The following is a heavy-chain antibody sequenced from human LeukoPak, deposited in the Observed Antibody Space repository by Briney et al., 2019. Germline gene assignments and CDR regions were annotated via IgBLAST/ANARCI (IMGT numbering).Heavy chain of an antibody. CDR1: GFTFDDYG. V-gene: IGHV3-20*04. CDR2: INWNGGST. D-gene: IGHD1-26*01. Sequence: GGSLRFSCAASGFTFDDYGMSWVRQAPGKGLEWVSGINWNGGSTGYADSVKGRFTISRDNAKNSLYLQMNSLRAEDTALYYCASHQGGSYSLAWFDPWGQGTLVTVSS. J-gene: IGHJ5*02. CDR3: ASHQGGSYSLAWFDP.